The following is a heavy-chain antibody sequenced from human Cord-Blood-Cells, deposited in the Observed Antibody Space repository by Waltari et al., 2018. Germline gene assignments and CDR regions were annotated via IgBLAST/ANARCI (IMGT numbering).Heavy chain of an antibody. CDR3: ARPTLLSGGYYDY. J-gene: IGHJ4*02. Sequence: QVQLVQSGAEVKKPGASVKVSCKASGSTFTGYYMHWVRQPPGQGLEWMGRINPNSGGTNYAQKFQGRVTMTRDTSISTAYMELSRLRSDDTAVDYCARPTLLSGGYYDYWGQGTLVTVSS. D-gene: IGHD3-10*01. CDR1: GSTFTGYY. CDR2: INPNSGGT. V-gene: IGHV1-2*06.